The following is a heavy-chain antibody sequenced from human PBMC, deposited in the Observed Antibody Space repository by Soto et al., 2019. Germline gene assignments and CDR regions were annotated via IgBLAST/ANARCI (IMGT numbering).Heavy chain of an antibody. CDR1: GYSFTSHG. Sequence: QVQLVQSGAEVKKPGASVKVSCKASGYSFTSHGISWVRQAPGQGLEWMAWISASNGDTNYAQKFQGRVTVTTDTSTSTGYMELRSLRFEDTAVYYCAGMVRGSNIDYGHYMDVWGKGTTVTVSS. CDR2: ISASNGDT. CDR3: AGMVRGSNIDYGHYMDV. V-gene: IGHV1-18*01. D-gene: IGHD3-10*01. J-gene: IGHJ6*03.